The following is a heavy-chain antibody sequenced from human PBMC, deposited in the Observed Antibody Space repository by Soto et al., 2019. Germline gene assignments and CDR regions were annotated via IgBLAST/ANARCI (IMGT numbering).Heavy chain of an antibody. CDR3: AKGKDTAMVTGYYYYYMDV. J-gene: IGHJ6*03. V-gene: IGHV3-23*01. Sequence: GGSLRLSCAASGFTFSSYAMSWVRQAPGKGLEWVSAISGSGGSTYYADSVKGRFTISRDNSKNTLYLQMNSLRAEDTAVYYCAKGKDTAMVTGYYYYYMDVWGKGTTVTVSS. CDR2: ISGSGGST. CDR1: GFTFSSYA. D-gene: IGHD5-18*01.